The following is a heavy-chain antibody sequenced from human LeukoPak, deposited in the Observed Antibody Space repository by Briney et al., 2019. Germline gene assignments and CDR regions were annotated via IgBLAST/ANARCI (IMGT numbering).Heavy chain of an antibody. CDR1: GFTFSSYA. J-gene: IGHJ4*02. Sequence: QPGGSLRLSCAASGFTFSSYAMSWVRQAPGKGLEWVSAISGSGGSTYYADSVKGRFTISRDNSKNTLYLQMNSLRAEDTAVYYCAKGDFWSGYYPMHFDYWGQGTLVTVS. D-gene: IGHD3-3*01. CDR3: AKGDFWSGYYPMHFDY. V-gene: IGHV3-23*01. CDR2: ISGSGGST.